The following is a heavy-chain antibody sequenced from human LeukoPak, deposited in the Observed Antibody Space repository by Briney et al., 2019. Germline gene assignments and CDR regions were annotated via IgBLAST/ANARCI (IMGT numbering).Heavy chain of an antibody. CDR1: GFTFSTYE. J-gene: IGHJ4*02. Sequence: GGSLRLSCAASGFTFSTYEMHWVRQAPGKGLEWVSDISSSGSTVYYADSVKGRFTTSRDNAKNFLYLQVHSLRAEDTAVYYCSLLAVASPQDYWGQGTLVTVSS. V-gene: IGHV3-48*03. CDR2: ISSSGSTV. D-gene: IGHD6-19*01. CDR3: SLLAVASPQDY.